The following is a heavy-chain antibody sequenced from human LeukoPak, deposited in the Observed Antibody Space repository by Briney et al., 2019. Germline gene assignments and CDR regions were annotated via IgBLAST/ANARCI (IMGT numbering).Heavy chain of an antibody. CDR3: ARDRVGYYYDSSGFTLFDP. J-gene: IGHJ5*02. CDR2: INPSGGST. V-gene: IGHV1-46*01. Sequence: ASVKVSCKASGYTFTSYYMHWVRQAPGQGLEWIGIINPSGGSTSYAQKFQGRVTMTRDTSTSTVYMELSSLRSEDTAVYYCARDRVGYYYDSSGFTLFDPWGQGTLVTVSP. CDR1: GYTFTSYY. D-gene: IGHD3-22*01.